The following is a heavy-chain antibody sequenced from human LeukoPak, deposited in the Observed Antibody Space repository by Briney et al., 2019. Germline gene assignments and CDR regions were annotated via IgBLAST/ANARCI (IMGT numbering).Heavy chain of an antibody. J-gene: IGHJ6*02. D-gene: IGHD6-13*01. V-gene: IGHV3-64*01. CDR1: GFTFSSYA. CDR2: ISSNGGST. CDR3: ARDLRAAGTYYYYGMDV. Sequence: PRGSLRLSCAASGFTFSSYAMHWVRQAPGKGLEYVSAISSNGGSTYYANSVKGRFTISRDNSKNTLYLQMGSLRAEDMAVYYCARDLRAAGTYYYYGMDVWGQGTTVTVSS.